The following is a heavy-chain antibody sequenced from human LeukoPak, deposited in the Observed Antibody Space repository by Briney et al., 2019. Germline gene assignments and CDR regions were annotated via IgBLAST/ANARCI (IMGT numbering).Heavy chain of an antibody. V-gene: IGHV3-23*01. CDR3: ARGPNYYDSPYYYDMDV. Sequence: PGGSLRLSCAASGFTFSSYAMSWVRQAPGKGLEWVSAISGSGGSTYYADSVKGRFTISRDNAKNSLYLQMTSLRAEDTAVYYCARGPNYYDSPYYYDMDVWGQGTTVTVSS. CDR1: GFTFSSYA. D-gene: IGHD3-22*01. J-gene: IGHJ6*02. CDR2: ISGSGGST.